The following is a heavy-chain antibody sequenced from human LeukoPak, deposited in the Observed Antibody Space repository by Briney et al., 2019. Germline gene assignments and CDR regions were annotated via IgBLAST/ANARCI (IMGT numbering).Heavy chain of an antibody. CDR3: ARQPPQYYGMDV. CDR1: GGSLSNYY. CDR2: IYTSGST. J-gene: IGHJ6*02. V-gene: IGHV4-4*07. Sequence: SETLSLTCTVSGGSLSNYYWSWIRQPAGKGLEWIGRIYTSGSTNYNPSVKSRVTMSVDTSNNQFSLELTSVTAADTAVYYCARQPPQYYGMDVWGQGTTVTVSS. D-gene: IGHD1-14*01.